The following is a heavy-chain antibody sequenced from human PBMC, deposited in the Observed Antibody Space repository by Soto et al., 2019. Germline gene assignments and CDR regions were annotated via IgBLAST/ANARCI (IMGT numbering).Heavy chain of an antibody. Sequence: QVHLVQSAVEVKKPGASVKVSCKTSGYTFTSYGISWVRQAPGQGLEWMGRITSYNANTNYAQKFQGRVTMTTDTSTSTAYLELTSLRSDDTAVYYCARNYYGSWRLTADSWGQGTLVTVSS. CDR1: GYTFTSYG. CDR2: ITSYNANT. V-gene: IGHV1-18*01. CDR3: ARNYYGSWRLTADS. D-gene: IGHD3-10*01. J-gene: IGHJ4*02.